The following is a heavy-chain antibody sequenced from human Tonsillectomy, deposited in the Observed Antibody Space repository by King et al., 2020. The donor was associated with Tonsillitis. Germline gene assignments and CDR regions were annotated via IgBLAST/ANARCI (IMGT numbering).Heavy chain of an antibody. CDR2: IYPGDSDT. CDR1: GYSFTNYW. J-gene: IGHJ6*02. Sequence: VQLVESGAEVKKPGESLKISCKGSGYSFTNYWIGWVRQMPGKGLEWMGIIYPGDSDTRYSPSFQGQVTISADKSITTAYLQWYSLKASDTAMYYCAKFGYDSGSLGYGMDVWGQGTTVTVSS. CDR3: AKFGYDSGSLGYGMDV. D-gene: IGHD5-12*01. V-gene: IGHV5-51*01.